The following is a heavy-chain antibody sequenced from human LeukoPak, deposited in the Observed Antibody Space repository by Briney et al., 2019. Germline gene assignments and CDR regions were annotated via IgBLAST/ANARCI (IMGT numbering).Heavy chain of an antibody. CDR2: INPNSGGT. V-gene: IGHV1-2*06. CDR1: GYTFTSYA. CDR3: ARAANSFYYYFDY. Sequence: ASVKVSCKASGYTFTSYAMHWVRQAPGQGLEWMGRINPNSGGTSYAQKFQGRVTMTRDTSISTAYMELSRLTYDDTAIHYCARAANSFYYYFDYWGQGALVTVSS. D-gene: IGHD4/OR15-4a*01. J-gene: IGHJ4*02.